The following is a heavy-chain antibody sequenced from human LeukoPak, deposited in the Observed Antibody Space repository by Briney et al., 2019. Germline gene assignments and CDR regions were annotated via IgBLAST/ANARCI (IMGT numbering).Heavy chain of an antibody. J-gene: IGHJ6*03. D-gene: IGHD3-9*01. CDR1: GFTFSTYG. CDR3: AEDGGEYYDILTGYYPRLYYMDV. CDR2: ISGSGGST. Sequence: HTGGSLRLSCVASGFTFSTYGMSWVRQAPGKGLEWVSAISGSGGSTYYADSVKGRFTISRDNSKNTLYLQMNSLRAEDTAVYYCAEDGGEYYDILTGYYPRLYYMDVWGKGTTVTISS. V-gene: IGHV3-23*01.